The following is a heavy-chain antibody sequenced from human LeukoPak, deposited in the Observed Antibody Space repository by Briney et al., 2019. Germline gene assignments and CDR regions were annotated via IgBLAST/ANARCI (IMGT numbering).Heavy chain of an antibody. CDR2: IYSGGST. Sequence: GGSLRLSCAASGFTVSSNYMSWVRQAPGKGLEWVSVIYSGGSTYYADSVKGRFTISRDNSKNTLYLQMNSLRAEDTAVYYCARGGPGLSSSWYGGYFDYWGQGTLVTVSS. CDR3: ARGGPGLSSSWYGGYFDY. CDR1: GFTVSSNY. V-gene: IGHV3-66*01. D-gene: IGHD6-13*01. J-gene: IGHJ4*02.